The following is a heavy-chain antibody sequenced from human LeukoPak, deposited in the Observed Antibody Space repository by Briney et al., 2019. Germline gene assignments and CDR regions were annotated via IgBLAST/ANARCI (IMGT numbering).Heavy chain of an antibody. CDR3: ARDLPGKYSSSSRWFDP. D-gene: IGHD6-6*01. CDR1: GYTFTSYD. CDR2: IIPIFVTA. J-gene: IGHJ5*02. Sequence: GASMKVSCKASGYTFTSYDINWVRQAPGQGLEWMGGIIPIFVTANYAQKFQGRVTITTDESTSTAYMELSSLRSEDTAVYYCARDLPGKYSSSSRWFDPWGQGTLVTVSS. V-gene: IGHV1-69*05.